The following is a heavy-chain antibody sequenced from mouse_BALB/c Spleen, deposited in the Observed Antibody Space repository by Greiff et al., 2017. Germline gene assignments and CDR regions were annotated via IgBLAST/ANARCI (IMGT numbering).Heavy chain of an antibody. Sequence: EVKLMESGGGLVKPGGSLKLSCAASGFTFSSYAMSWVRQSPEKRLEWVAEISSGGSYTYYPDTVTGRFTISRDNAKNTLYLEMSSLRSEDTAMYYCARVDPAYWGQGTLVTVSA. J-gene: IGHJ3*01. CDR2: ISSGGSYT. CDR3: ARVDPAY. CDR1: GFTFSSYA. V-gene: IGHV5-9-4*01.